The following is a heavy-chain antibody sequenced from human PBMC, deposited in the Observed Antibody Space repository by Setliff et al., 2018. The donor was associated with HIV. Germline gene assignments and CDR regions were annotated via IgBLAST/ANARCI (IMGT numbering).Heavy chain of an antibody. CDR2: IWYDASKK. Sequence: PGGSLRLSCAAPGFTFNSYGMHWVRQAPGKGLEWVALIWYDASKKEYADSVKGRFTISRDNSKNTLDLEMNSLRAEDTAVYYCAETLYSAGGGEVFDYWGPGTQVTVSS. J-gene: IGHJ4*02. CDR1: GFTFNSYG. CDR3: AETLYSAGGGEVFDY. V-gene: IGHV3-33*01. D-gene: IGHD3-16*01.